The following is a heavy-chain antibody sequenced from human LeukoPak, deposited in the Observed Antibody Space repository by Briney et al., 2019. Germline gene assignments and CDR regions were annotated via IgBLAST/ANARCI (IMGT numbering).Heavy chain of an antibody. CDR1: GFTLSSCS. D-gene: IGHD6-13*01. Sequence: PGGSLRLSCAASGFTLSSCSMNWVRQAPGKGLEWVSSISRSSGYVFHADSMKGRFTVSRDNSKNSLYLQMNTLRAEDTAVYYCARFPEGSSTWSIDFWGQGTLVTVSS. CDR3: ARFPEGSSTWSIDF. V-gene: IGHV3-21*01. J-gene: IGHJ4*02. CDR2: ISRSSGYV.